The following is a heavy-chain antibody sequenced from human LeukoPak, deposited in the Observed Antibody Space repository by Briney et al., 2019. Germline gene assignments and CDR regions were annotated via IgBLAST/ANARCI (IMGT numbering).Heavy chain of an antibody. D-gene: IGHD2-2*01. CDR2: ISWNSGSI. Sequence: GGSLRLSCATSGFIFDDYAMHWVRQAPGKGLEWVSGISWNSGSIGYADSVKGRFTISRDNAKNSLYLQMNSLRAEDTAVYYCARDSEYRRTYYYYYYMDVWGKGTTVTISS. CDR3: ARDSEYRRTYYYYYYMDV. J-gene: IGHJ6*03. V-gene: IGHV3-9*01. CDR1: GFIFDDYA.